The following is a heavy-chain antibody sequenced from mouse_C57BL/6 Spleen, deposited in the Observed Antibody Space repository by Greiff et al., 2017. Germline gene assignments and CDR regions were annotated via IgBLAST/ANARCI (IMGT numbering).Heavy chain of an antibody. CDR3: TRGDLREGYFDV. CDR2: IDPETGGT. CDR1: GYTFTDYE. V-gene: IGHV1-15*01. D-gene: IGHD1-1*01. Sequence: QVQLQQSGAELVRPGASVTLSCKASGYTFTDYEMHWVKQTPVHGLEWIGAIDPETGGTAYNQKFKGKAILTADKSSSTAYMELHSLTSEDSAVYYCTRGDLREGYFDVWGTGTTVTVAS. J-gene: IGHJ1*03.